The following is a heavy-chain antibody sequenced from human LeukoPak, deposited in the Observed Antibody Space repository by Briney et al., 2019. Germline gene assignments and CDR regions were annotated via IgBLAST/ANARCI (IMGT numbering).Heavy chain of an antibody. D-gene: IGHD3-10*01. V-gene: IGHV3-33*01. CDR2: IWYDGSNK. J-gene: IGHJ4*02. CDR3: AREGSMVRGVIIDLNFDY. Sequence: GGSLRLSCAASGFTFSSYGMHWVRQAPGKGLEWVAVIWYDGSNKYYADSVKGRFTISRDNSKNTLYLQMNSLRAEDTAVYYCAREGSMVRGVIIDLNFDYWGQGTLVTVSS. CDR1: GFTFSSYG.